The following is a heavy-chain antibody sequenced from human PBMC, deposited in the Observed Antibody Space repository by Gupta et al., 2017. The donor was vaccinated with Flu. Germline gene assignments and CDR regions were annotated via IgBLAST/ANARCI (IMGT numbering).Heavy chain of an antibody. CDR1: GFSLSNARMG. CDR3: ARIRYYDSSGYYTGYYFDY. D-gene: IGHD3-22*01. J-gene: IGHJ4*02. V-gene: IGHV2-26*01. CDR2: IFSNDEK. Sequence: QVTLKESGPVLVKPTETLTLTCTVSGFSLSNARMGVSWIRQPPGKALEWLAHIFSNDEKSYSTSLKSRLTISKDTSKSQVVLTMTNMDPVDTATYYCARIRYYDSSGYYTGYYFDYWGQGTLVTVSS.